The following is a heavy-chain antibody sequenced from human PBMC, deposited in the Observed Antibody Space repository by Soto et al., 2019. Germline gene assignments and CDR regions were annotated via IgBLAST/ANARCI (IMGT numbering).Heavy chain of an antibody. CDR2: INHSGST. D-gene: IGHD4-17*01. J-gene: IGHJ4*02. Sequence: NPSETLSLTCAVYGGSFSGYYWSWIRQPPGKGLEWIGEINHSGSTNYNPSLKSRVTISVDTSKNQFSLKLSSVTAADTAVYYCARGRVYYGDDYWGQGTLVTVSS. CDR1: GGSFSGYY. V-gene: IGHV4-34*01. CDR3: ARGRVYYGDDY.